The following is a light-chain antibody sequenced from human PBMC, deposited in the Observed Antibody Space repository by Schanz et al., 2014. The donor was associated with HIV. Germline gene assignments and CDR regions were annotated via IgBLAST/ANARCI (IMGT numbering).Light chain of an antibody. CDR3: SSYTSTNTLVV. Sequence: QSVLTQPPSASGSRGQSVTISCTGTSSDVGHYDYVSWYQQHPGKAPKLMIYEVSKRPSGVPDRFSGSKSGNTASLTISGLQAEDEGDYYCSSYTSTNTLVVFGGGTKLTVL. CDR1: SSDVGHYDY. J-gene: IGLJ2*01. V-gene: IGLV2-8*01. CDR2: EVS.